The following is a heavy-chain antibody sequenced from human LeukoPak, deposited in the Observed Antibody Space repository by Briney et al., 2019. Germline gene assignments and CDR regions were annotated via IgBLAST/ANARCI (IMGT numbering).Heavy chain of an antibody. D-gene: IGHD3-10*01. J-gene: IGHJ4*02. V-gene: IGHV1-18*01. CDR1: GYTFTSYD. CDR3: ACDYYGSGSYCY. Sequence: ASVKVSCKASGYTFTSYDINWVRQATGQGLEWMGWISAYNGNTNYAQKLQGRVTMTTDTSTSTAYMELRSLRSDDTAVYYCACDYYGSGSYCYWGQGTLVTVSS. CDR2: ISAYNGNT.